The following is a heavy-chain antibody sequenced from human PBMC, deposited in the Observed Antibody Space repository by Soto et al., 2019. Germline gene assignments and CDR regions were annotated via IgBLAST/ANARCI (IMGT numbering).Heavy chain of an antibody. J-gene: IGHJ1*01. CDR1: GFSISNAW. CDR2: VKSKADGGTA. Sequence: EVQLVESGGGLVKPGGSLRLSCAASGFSISNAWMHWVRQAPGKGLEWVGRVKSKADGGTADYAAPVKGRFTISRDDSTNTQYLQMNSLKMEDTAVYYSNRYLDCWGGHTHLWGHGTLVPVSS. D-gene: IGHD3-3*01. V-gene: IGHV3-15*07. CDR3: NRYLDCWGGHTHL.